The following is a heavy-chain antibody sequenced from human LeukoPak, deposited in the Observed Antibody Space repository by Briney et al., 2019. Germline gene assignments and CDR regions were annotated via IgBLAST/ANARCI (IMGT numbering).Heavy chain of an antibody. V-gene: IGHV4-31*03. J-gene: IGHJ4*02. CDR3: ARARIIVGATGVFDY. D-gene: IGHD1-26*01. Sequence: SQTLSLTCTVSGGSISSGGYYWSWSRQHPGKGLEWIGYIYYSGSTYYNPSLKSRVTISVDTSKNQFSLKLSSVTAADTAAYYCARARIIVGATGVFDYWGQGTLVTVSS. CDR2: IYYSGST. CDR1: GGSISSGGYY.